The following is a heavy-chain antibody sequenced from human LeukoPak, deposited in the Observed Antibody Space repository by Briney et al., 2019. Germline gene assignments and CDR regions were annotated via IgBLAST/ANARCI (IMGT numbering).Heavy chain of an antibody. CDR3: ARAAHTTYVLGRYYYYAMDV. Sequence: GGSLRLSCAASGFTFSSYTMDWVRQAPGKGLEWVARKSYAGSNNYYADSVKGRFTISSDNPKNTLYLQMDSLRAEDTAVYYCARAAHTTYVLGRYYYYAMDVWGQGTTVTVSS. V-gene: IGHV3-30-3*01. CDR1: GFTFSSYT. J-gene: IGHJ6*02. CDR2: KSYAGSNN. D-gene: IGHD3-10*01.